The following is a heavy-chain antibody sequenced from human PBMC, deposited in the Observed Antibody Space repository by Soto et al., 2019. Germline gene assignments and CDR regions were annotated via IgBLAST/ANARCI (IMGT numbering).Heavy chain of an antibody. J-gene: IGHJ6*02. D-gene: IGHD2-2*01. CDR2: ILGGGAST. V-gene: IGHV3-23*01. CDR1: GFTFSTYV. Sequence: PGGSLRLACAASGFTFSTYVMNWVRQAPGQGLEWVSSILGGGASTYYADSVRGRFTISRDNSKNMLYLQMNSLRADDTAVYYCARARDWISTSYYYYYYGMDVWGQGTTVTV. CDR3: ARARDWISTSYYYYYYGMDV.